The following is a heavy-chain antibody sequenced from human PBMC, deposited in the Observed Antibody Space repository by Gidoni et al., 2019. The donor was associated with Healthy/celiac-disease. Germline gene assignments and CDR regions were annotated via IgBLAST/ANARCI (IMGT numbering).Heavy chain of an antibody. CDR3: ARDGVVSEYYYGSGSSPV. D-gene: IGHD3-10*01. Sequence: QVQLVQSGAEVKKPGASVKVSCKASGYTFTGHYMHWVRQAPGQGLEWMGWINPNSGGTNYAQKFQGRVTMTRDTSISTAYMELSRLRSDDTAVYYCARDGVVSEYYYGSGSSPVWGQGTTVTVSS. CDR2: INPNSGGT. V-gene: IGHV1-2*02. J-gene: IGHJ6*02. CDR1: GYTFTGHY.